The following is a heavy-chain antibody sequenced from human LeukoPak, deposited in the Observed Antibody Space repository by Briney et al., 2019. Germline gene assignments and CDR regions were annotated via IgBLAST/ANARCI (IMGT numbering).Heavy chain of an antibody. Sequence: GRSLRLSCAASGFNFDDYAMHWVRQAPGKGLEWVSGISWNGGDIAYADSVKGRFTISRDNAKNSLFLQMNSLRGEDTALYYCAKVDGYSYGPTDSWGQGILVTVSS. CDR2: ISWNGGDI. V-gene: IGHV3-9*01. CDR1: GFNFDDYA. CDR3: AKVDGYSYGPTDS. D-gene: IGHD5-18*01. J-gene: IGHJ4*02.